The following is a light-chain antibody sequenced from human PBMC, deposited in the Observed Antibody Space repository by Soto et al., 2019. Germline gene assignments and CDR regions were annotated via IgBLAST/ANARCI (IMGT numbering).Light chain of an antibody. CDR1: SNDIGVYNF. CDR3: SSYTTSNTRV. V-gene: IGLV2-14*03. CDR2: DVI. J-gene: IGLJ3*02. Sequence: QSALTQPASVSGSPGQSITLSCTGTSNDIGVYNFVFWYQQQPGRAPKLMIYDVINRPAGVSDRFSGSKSGNTSSRTISGLQAEYEADDYCSSYTTSNTRVFGGGTKLTVL.